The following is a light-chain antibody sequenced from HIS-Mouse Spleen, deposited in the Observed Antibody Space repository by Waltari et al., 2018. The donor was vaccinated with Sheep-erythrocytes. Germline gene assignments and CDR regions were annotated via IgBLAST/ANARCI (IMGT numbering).Light chain of an antibody. V-gene: IGLV2-11*01. CDR2: DVS. Sequence: QSALTQPRSVSGSPRPSVTIPCTATSSDVVGYNYVPLYQQHPGKAPKLMIYDVSKRPSGVPDRFSGSKSGNTASLTISGLQAEDEADYYCCSYAGSYNHVFATGTKVTVL. J-gene: IGLJ1*01. CDR3: CSYAGSYNHV. CDR1: SSDVVGYNY.